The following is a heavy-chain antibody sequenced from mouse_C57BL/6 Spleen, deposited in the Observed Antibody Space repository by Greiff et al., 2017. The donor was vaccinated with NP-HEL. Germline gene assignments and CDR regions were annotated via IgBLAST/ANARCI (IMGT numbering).Heavy chain of an antibody. V-gene: IGHV1-54*01. CDR1: GYAFTNYL. D-gene: IGHD4-1*02. CDR2: INPGSGGT. CDR3: ARSDPPTGSYFDY. Sequence: VQLQQSGAELVRPGTSVKVSCKASGYAFTNYLIEWVKQRPGQGLEWIGVINPGSGGTNYNEKFKGKATLTADKSSSTAYMQLSSLTSEDSAVYFCARSDPPTGSYFDYWGQGTTLTVSS. J-gene: IGHJ2*01.